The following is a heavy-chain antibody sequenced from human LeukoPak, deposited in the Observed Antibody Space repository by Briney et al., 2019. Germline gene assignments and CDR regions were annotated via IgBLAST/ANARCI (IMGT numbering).Heavy chain of an antibody. V-gene: IGHV3-48*04. CDR2: ISSSGSTI. D-gene: IGHD2-2*01. CDR1: GFTFSSYW. CDR3: ARHSGGPAAITHYYYYMDV. Sequence: GGSLRLSCAASGFTFSSYWMSWVRQAPGKGLEWVSYISSSGSTIYYADSVKGRFTISRDNAKNSLYLQMNSLRAEDTAVYYCARHSGGPAAITHYYYYMDVWGKGTTVTVSS. J-gene: IGHJ6*03.